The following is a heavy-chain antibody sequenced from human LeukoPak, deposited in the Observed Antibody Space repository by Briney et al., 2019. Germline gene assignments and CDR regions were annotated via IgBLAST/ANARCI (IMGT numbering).Heavy chain of an antibody. J-gene: IGHJ4*02. CDR1: GGSISGSSWF. CDR3: STYYFDSSGYLTGFDY. V-gene: IGHV4-39*01. CDR2: VSSGGTT. Sequence: PSETLSLTCTVSGGSISGSSWFWGWSRQPPGKGLEWIGSVSSGGTTYYNPSLKSRVTISVGTSKTQFSLKLSTVTAADTAIYYCSTYYFDSSGYLTGFDYWGQGTLLTVSS. D-gene: IGHD3-22*01.